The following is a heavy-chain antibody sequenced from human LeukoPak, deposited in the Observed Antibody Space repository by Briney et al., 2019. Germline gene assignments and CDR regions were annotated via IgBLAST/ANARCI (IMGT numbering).Heavy chain of an antibody. D-gene: IGHD6-13*01. Sequence: SETLSLTYTVSGGSISSYYWSWIRQPPGKGLEWIGYIYYSGSTNYNPSLKSRVTISVDTSKNQFSLKLSSVTAADTAVYYCASHLAAAGAYFDYWGQGTLVTVSS. V-gene: IGHV4-59*08. CDR2: IYYSGST. CDR1: GGSISSYY. J-gene: IGHJ4*02. CDR3: ASHLAAAGAYFDY.